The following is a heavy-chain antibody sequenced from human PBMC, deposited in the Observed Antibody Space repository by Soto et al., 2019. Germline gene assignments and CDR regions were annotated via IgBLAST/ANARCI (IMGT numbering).Heavy chain of an antibody. CDR1: GGSICSGGHY. CDR2: IYYSGST. V-gene: IGHV4-61*08. CDR3: ARVHGWFGEFYFDY. J-gene: IGHJ4*02. Sequence: SETLSLTCAVSGGSICSGGHYWSWIRQPPGKGLEWIGYIYYSGSTNYNPSLKSRVTISVDTSKNQFSLKLSSVTAADTAVYYCARVHGWFGEFYFDYWGQGTLVTVSS. D-gene: IGHD3-10*01.